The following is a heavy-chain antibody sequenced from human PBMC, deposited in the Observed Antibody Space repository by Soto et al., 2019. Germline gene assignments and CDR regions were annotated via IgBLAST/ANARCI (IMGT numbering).Heavy chain of an antibody. CDR2: ISDDGNNK. J-gene: IGHJ6*02. Sequence: GGSLRLSCATSGFTFRNYGMHWVRQAPGKGLEWVAVISDDGNNKYYADSVKGRFSISRDNSKNTLYLQVNSLRVEDTAVYYCARSPYFYGSASYVYYYGVDVWGPGTTVTVSS. CDR1: GFTFRNYG. V-gene: IGHV3-30*19. CDR3: ARSPYFYGSASYVYYYGVDV. D-gene: IGHD3-10*01.